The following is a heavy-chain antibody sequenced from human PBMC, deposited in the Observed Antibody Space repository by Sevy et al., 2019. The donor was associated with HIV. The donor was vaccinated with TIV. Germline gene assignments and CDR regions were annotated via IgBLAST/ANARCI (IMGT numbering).Heavy chain of an antibody. D-gene: IGHD2-8*01. CDR2: INPKSGGT. CDR3: ARGGGEGKMDDDFDI. V-gene: IGHV1-2*06. J-gene: IGHJ3*02. CDR1: GYTFTDYY. Sequence: ASVKVSCKASGYTFTDYYMFWVRQAPGQGLEWMGRINPKSGGTNYAQKFQGRVTMTRDTSITTAYMELSRLTSDDTAVFYSARGGGEGKMDDDFDIWGQGTMVTFSS.